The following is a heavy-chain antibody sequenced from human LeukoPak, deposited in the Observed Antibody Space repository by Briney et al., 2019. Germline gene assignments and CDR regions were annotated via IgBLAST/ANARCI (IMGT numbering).Heavy chain of an antibody. CDR2: VDPEDGET. V-gene: IGHV1-69-2*01. Sequence: ATVKISCKASGYTFTDYYMHWVQQAPGKGLEWMGRVDPEDGETIYAEKFQGRVTITADTSTDTAYMELSSLRSEDTAVYYCATRPPYSGSYSGEIDYWGQGTLVTVSS. CDR3: ATRPPYSGSYSGEIDY. D-gene: IGHD1-26*01. J-gene: IGHJ4*02. CDR1: GYTFTDYY.